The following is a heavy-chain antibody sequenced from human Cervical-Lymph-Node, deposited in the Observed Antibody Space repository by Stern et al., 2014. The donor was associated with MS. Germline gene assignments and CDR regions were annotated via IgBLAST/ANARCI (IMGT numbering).Heavy chain of an antibody. J-gene: IGHJ4*02. V-gene: IGHV5-51*01. CDR2: IYPSDGET. CDR1: GYSFSTYW. D-gene: IGHD6-6*01. CDR3: VRRGSSGYFDF. Sequence: EVPLVESGAEVKKPAEPLKISCQGSGYSFSTYWIGWVRQLPGKGLEWMGVIYPSDGETKYSPSFQGQVTISSDKSINSAYLQWSSLKASDTAIYYCVRRGSSGYFDFWGQGTLVTVSS.